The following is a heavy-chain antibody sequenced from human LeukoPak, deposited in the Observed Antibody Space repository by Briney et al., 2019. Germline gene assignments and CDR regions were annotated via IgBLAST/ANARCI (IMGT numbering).Heavy chain of an antibody. V-gene: IGHV3-9*01. D-gene: IGHD5-24*01. CDR3: ARGYRTGRWLPLDY. CDR2: ISWNSGNL. CDR1: GFTFGDYA. J-gene: IGHJ4*02. Sequence: PGGSLRLSCAASGFTFGDYAMHWVRHATGKGLEWVGGISWNSGNLVHADPVKGRFTISRDNAKNSLYLPMNSLRADATALYYCARGYRTGRWLPLDYWGQGTLVTVSS.